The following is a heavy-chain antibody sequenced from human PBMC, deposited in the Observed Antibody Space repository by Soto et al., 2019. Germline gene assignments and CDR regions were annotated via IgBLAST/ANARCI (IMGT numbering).Heavy chain of an antibody. V-gene: IGHV3-66*04. D-gene: IGHD3-16*02. Sequence: GGSLRLSCAASGFTVSSNYMSWVRQAPGKGLEWVSVIYSGGSTYYADSVKGRFTISRDNSKNTLYLQMNSLRAEDTAVYYCARLEIWGSYRLNFEDAFDIWGQGTMVTVSS. CDR3: ARLEIWGSYRLNFEDAFDI. CDR1: GFTVSSNY. J-gene: IGHJ3*02. CDR2: IYSGGST.